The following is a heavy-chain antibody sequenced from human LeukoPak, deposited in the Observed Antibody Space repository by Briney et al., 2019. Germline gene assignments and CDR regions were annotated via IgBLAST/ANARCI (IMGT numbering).Heavy chain of an antibody. CDR2: IYTSGST. V-gene: IGHV4-61*02. CDR1: GGSNSSGSYY. D-gene: IGHD3-10*01. Sequence: SETLSLTCTVSGGSNSSGSYYWSWIRQPAGKGLEWIGRIYTSGSTNYNPSLKSRVTISVDTSKNQFSLKLSSVTAADTAVYYCARDVWFRAGRTFDYWGQGTLVTVSS. J-gene: IGHJ4*02. CDR3: ARDVWFRAGRTFDY.